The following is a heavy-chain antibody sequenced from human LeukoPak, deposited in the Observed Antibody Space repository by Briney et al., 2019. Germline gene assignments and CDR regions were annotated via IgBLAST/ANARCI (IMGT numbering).Heavy chain of an antibody. Sequence: SETLSLTCTVSGGSISSGGYYWSWIRQHPGKGLEWIGYIYYSGSTYYNPSLKSRVTISVDTSKNQFSLKLSSVTAADTAVYYCVRVYDSSGWYGRYYYYGMDVWGQGTTVTVSS. J-gene: IGHJ6*02. CDR3: VRVYDSSGWYGRYYYYGMDV. CDR1: GGSISSGGYY. CDR2: IYYSGST. D-gene: IGHD6-19*01. V-gene: IGHV4-31*03.